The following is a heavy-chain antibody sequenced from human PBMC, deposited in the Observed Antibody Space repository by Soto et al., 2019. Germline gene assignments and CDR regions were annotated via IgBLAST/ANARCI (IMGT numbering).Heavy chain of an antibody. CDR2: ISASGGST. V-gene: IGHV3-23*01. CDR1: GFTFDSFA. CDR3: AKATATGGGAFDI. D-gene: IGHD2-8*02. J-gene: IGHJ3*02. Sequence: GGSLRLSCAASGFTFDSFAMTWVRQAPGKGLEWVSAISASGGSTFYADSVKGRFTISRDRSKNTVYLQMNSLTAGDTAVYYCAKATATGGGAFDICGQGTLVTVSS.